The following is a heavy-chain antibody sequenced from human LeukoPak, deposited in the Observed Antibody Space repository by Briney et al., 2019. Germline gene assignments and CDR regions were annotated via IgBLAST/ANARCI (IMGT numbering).Heavy chain of an antibody. Sequence: GRSLRLSCAASGFTFSSYGMHWVRQAPGKGLEWVSVISGSGGSTYYADSVKGRFTISRDNSKNTLYLQMYSLRVDDTAVYYCARGHSSSWLDYFDYWGQGALVTVSS. CDR1: GFTFSSYG. CDR2: ISGSGGST. V-gene: IGHV3-23*01. J-gene: IGHJ4*02. CDR3: ARGHSSSWLDYFDY. D-gene: IGHD6-13*01.